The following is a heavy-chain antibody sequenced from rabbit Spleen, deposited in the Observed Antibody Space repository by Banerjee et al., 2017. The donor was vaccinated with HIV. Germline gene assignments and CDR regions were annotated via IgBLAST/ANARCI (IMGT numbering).Heavy chain of an antibody. V-gene: IGHV1S45*01. CDR2: VAAGVSLTS. D-gene: IGHD8-1*01. CDR1: GFSFSNKAV. Sequence: QEQLVESGGGLVKPEGSLKLSCTASGFSFSNKAVMCWVRQAPGKGPEWIACVAAGVSLTSYYATWAKGRFTISKTSSTTVTLQMTSLTAADTATYFCARDSGTSFSSYGMDLWGPGTLVTVS. J-gene: IGHJ6*01. CDR3: ARDSGTSFSSYGMDL.